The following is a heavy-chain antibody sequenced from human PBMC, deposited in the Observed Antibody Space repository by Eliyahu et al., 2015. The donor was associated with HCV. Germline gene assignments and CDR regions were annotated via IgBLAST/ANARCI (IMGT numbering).Heavy chain of an antibody. CDR3: ARPGGGRGEEDY. CDR2: ISYDGSTK. J-gene: IGHJ4*02. Sequence: QVQLVESGGGVVQPERSLRLSCAASGFTFSDYGMHWVRQAPGKGLEWVAVISYDGSTKFYADSVKGRFTISRDNSKNTLSLQMNSLRVEDTAVYYCARPGGGRGEEDYWGQGTLVTVSS. CDR1: GFTFSDYG. V-gene: IGHV3-33*01. D-gene: IGHD2-15*01.